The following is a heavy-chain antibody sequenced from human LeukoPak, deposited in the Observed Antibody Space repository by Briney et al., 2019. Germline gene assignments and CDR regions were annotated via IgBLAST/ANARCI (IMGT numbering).Heavy chain of an antibody. D-gene: IGHD3-10*01. CDR3: AREFFGSGSYPDF. J-gene: IGHJ4*02. Sequence: GGSLRLSCAASRFAFNTYAMHWVSQARGRGLEWVALIWHDGSHKFYSNSVRGQFTISRDNSKNTVSLQMNNLRPEDTAVYYCAREFFGSGSYPDFWGQGTPVTVSS. CDR2: IWHDGSHK. CDR1: RFAFNTYA. V-gene: IGHV3-33*01.